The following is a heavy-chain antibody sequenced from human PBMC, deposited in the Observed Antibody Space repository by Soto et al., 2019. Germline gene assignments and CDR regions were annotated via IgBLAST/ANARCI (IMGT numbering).Heavy chain of an antibody. J-gene: IGHJ3*02. CDR1: GFSLSTSGVG. D-gene: IGHD3-16*02. CDR3: ARIMITFGGVIVINAFDI. CDR2: IYWDDDK. Sequence: SGPTLVNPTQTLTLTCTFSGFSLSTSGVGVGWIRQPPGKALEWLALIYWDDDKRYSPSLKSRLTITKDTSKNQVVLTMTNMDPVDTATYYCARIMITFGGVIVINAFDIWGQGTMVTVSS. V-gene: IGHV2-5*02.